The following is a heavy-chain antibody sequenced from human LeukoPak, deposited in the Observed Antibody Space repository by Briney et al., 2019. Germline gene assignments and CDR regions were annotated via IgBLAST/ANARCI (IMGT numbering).Heavy chain of an antibody. Sequence: PGGSLRLSCAASGFTFSSHGMHWVRQAPGKGLEWGAVISYDGSNKYYADSVKGRFTISRENSKNTLYLQMNSLRAEDTAVYYCAKLGYDFWSGYGNYYYYGMDVWGRGTTVTVSS. CDR1: GFTFSSHG. D-gene: IGHD3-3*01. CDR3: AKLGYDFWSGYGNYYYYGMDV. V-gene: IGHV3-30*18. J-gene: IGHJ6*02. CDR2: ISYDGSNK.